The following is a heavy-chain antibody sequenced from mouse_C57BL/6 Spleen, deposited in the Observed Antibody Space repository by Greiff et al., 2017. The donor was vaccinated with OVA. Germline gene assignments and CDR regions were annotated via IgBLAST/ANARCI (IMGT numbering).Heavy chain of an antibody. CDR2: ISSGSSTI. J-gene: IGHJ3*01. CDR3: ARNYYGSSYAWFAY. CDR1: GFTFSDYG. V-gene: IGHV5-17*01. Sequence: EVQRVESGGGLVKPGGSLKLSCAASGFTFSDYGMHWVRQAPEKGLEWVAYISSGSSTIYYAEPVKGRFTISRDNAKNTLFLQMTSLRSEDTAMYYCARNYYGSSYAWFAYWGQGTLVTVSA. D-gene: IGHD1-1*01.